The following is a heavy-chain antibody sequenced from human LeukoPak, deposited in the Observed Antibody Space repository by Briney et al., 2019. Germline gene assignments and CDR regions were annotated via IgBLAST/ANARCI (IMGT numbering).Heavy chain of an antibody. CDR1: GGSISSSSYY. V-gene: IGHV4-39*01. D-gene: IGHD2-2*01. J-gene: IGHJ5*02. CDR3: ARLGCSSNSCSSNWFDP. Sequence: SQTLSLTCTVSGGSISSSSYYWGWIRQPPGKGLEWIGSIYYSGSTYYNPSLKSRGTISVDTSKNQFSLKLSSVTAADTAVYYCARLGCSSNSCSSNWFDPWGQGTLVTVSS. CDR2: IYYSGST.